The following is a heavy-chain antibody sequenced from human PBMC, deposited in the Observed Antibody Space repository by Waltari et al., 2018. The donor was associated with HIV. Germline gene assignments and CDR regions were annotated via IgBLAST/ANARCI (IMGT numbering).Heavy chain of an antibody. J-gene: IGHJ5*02. CDR1: GFRFSDYT. CDR2: IGSLQNFI. CDR3: ARGPSSGWSWFDP. Sequence: EVRLLESGCGLVRPGGSLRLSCSASGFRFSDYTMNGVRQGPGKGLEWVASIGSLQNFIHYADSVKGRFTVSRDNAKNSLYLQMNSLTAEDTAVYYCARGPSSGWSWFDPWGQGTLVTVSS. V-gene: IGHV3-21*01. D-gene: IGHD6-19*01.